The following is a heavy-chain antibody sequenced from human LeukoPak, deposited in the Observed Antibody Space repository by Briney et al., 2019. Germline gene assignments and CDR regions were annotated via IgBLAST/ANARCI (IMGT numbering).Heavy chain of an antibody. V-gene: IGHV3-21*01. CDR2: ISSSSSYI. CDR3: ARDLGIAVAGTDFADY. J-gene: IGHJ4*02. CDR1: GFTFSSYS. D-gene: IGHD6-19*01. Sequence: PGGSLRLSCAASGFTFSSYSMNWVPQAPGKGLEWVSSISSSSSYIYYADSVKGRFTISRDNAKNSLYLQMNSLRAEDTAVYYCARDLGIAVAGTDFADYWGQGTLVTVSS.